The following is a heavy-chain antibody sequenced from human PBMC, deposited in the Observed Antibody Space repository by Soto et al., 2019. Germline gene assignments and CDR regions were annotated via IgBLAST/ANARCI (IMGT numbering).Heavy chain of an antibody. CDR1: GGSISSGGYY. CDR2: IYYSGST. CDR3: ARALYCSGGSCVPTPDY. V-gene: IGHV4-31*03. Sequence: SETLSLTCTVSGGSISSGGYYWSWIRQHPGKGLEWIGYIYYSGSTYYNPSLKSRVTISVDTSKNQFSLKLSSVTAADTAVYYCARALYCSGGSCVPTPDYWGQGTLVTVSS. J-gene: IGHJ4*02. D-gene: IGHD2-15*01.